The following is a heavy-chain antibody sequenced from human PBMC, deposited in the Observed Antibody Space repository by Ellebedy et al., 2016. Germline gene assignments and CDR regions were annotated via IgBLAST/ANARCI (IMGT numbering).Heavy chain of an antibody. V-gene: IGHV3-15*01. J-gene: IGHJ4*02. CDR3: TTDVRVDTAMVLDGFDY. CDR1: GFTFSNAW. D-gene: IGHD5-18*01. Sequence: GGSLRLSCAASGFTFSNAWMSWVRQAPGKGLEWVGRVKSKTDGGTTDYAAPVKGRFTISRDDSENTLYLQMNSLKTEDTALYYCTTDVRVDTAMVLDGFDYWGQGTLVTVSS. CDR2: VKSKTDGGTT.